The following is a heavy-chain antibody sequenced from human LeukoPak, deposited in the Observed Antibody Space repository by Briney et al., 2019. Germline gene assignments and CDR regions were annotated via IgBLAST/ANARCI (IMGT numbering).Heavy chain of an antibody. Sequence: SGTLSLTCTVSGGSISSYYWSRIRQPPGKGLEWIGYIYYSGSTNYNPSLKSRVTISVDTSKNQFSLKLSSVTAADTAVYYCARDRISSWYNWFDPWGQGTLVTVSS. CDR1: GGSISSYY. V-gene: IGHV4-59*01. D-gene: IGHD6-13*01. CDR3: ARDRISSWYNWFDP. CDR2: IYYSGST. J-gene: IGHJ5*02.